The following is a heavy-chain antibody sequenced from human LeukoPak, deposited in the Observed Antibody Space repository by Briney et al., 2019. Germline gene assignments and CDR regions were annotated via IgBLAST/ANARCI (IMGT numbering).Heavy chain of an antibody. D-gene: IGHD6-6*01. CDR3: ARDPYSSSPFFDY. CDR2: ISYDGSNK. V-gene: IGHV3-30-3*01. CDR1: GFTFSSYA. J-gene: IGHJ4*02. Sequence: GESLRLSCAASGFTFSSYAMHWVRQAPGKGLEWVAVISYDGSNKYYADSVKGRFTISRDNSKNTLYLQMNSLRAEDTAVYYCARDPYSSSPFFDYWGQGTLVTVSS.